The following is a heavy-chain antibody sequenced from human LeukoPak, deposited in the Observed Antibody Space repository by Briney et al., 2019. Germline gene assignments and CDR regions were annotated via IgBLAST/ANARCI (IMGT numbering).Heavy chain of an antibody. Sequence: ASVKVSCKASGYTFISYGISWVRQAPGQGLEWMGWISAYNGNTNYAQKLQGRVTMTTDAYTSTTYMELRSLRSDDTAVYYCASSDGKYFQHWGQGTLVTVSS. CDR1: GYTFISYG. V-gene: IGHV1-18*01. CDR2: ISAYNGNT. CDR3: ASSDGKYFQH. D-gene: IGHD1-1*01. J-gene: IGHJ1*01.